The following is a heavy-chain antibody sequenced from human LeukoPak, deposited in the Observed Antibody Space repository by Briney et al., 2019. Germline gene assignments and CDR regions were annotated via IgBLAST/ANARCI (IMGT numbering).Heavy chain of an antibody. CDR1: GFAFSNYA. V-gene: IGHV3-21*01. J-gene: IGHJ4*02. D-gene: IGHD5-18*01. CDR3: ARGDPNVDTAMVCDY. CDR2: ISSSSSYI. Sequence: GGSLRLSCAASGFAFSNYAMNWVRQAPGKGLEWVSSISSSSSYIYYADSVKGRFTISRDNAKNSLYLQMNSLRAEDTAVYYCARGDPNVDTAMVCDYWGQGTLVTVSS.